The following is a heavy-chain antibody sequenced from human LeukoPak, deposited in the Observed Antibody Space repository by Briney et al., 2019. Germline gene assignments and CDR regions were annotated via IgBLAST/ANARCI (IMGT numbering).Heavy chain of an antibody. CDR1: GASISTGGLS. D-gene: IGHD4-17*01. V-gene: IGHV4-30-2*03. CDR3: VGRRGDGDYRPEY. Sequence: PSQTLSLTCAVSGASISTGGLSWSWVRQPPGKGLEWIGYISHSGITYYNPSLKSRVTISLDTSRNQFSLELNSVTAPETAVYYCVGRRGDGDYRPEYWGQGTLVTVSS. J-gene: IGHJ4*02. CDR2: ISHSGIT.